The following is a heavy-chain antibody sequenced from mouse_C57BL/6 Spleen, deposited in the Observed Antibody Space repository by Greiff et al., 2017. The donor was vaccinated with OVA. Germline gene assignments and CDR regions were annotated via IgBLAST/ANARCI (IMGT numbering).Heavy chain of an antibody. CDR3: ARSGTVVLDY. V-gene: IGHV1-55*01. J-gene: IGHJ2*01. CDR1: GYTFTSYW. Sequence: QVQLQQSGAELVKPGASVKMSCKASGYTFTSYWITWVKQRPGQGLAWIGDIYPGSGSTNYNEKFKSKATLTVDTSSSTAYMQLSSLTSEDSAVYYCARSGTVVLDYWGQGTTLTVSS. D-gene: IGHD1-1*01. CDR2: IYPGSGST.